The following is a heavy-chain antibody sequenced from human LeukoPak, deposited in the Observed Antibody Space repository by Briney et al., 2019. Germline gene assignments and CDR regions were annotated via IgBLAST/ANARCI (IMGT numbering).Heavy chain of an antibody. CDR2: ISRSSSYI. V-gene: IGHV3-21*01. Sequence: TGGSLRLSCAASGFTFSSYSMNWVRQAPGKGLEWVSSISRSSSYIYYADSVKGRFTISRDNAKNSLYLQMNSLRAEDTAVYYCARAPTCGGDCFWGQGTLVTVSS. CDR3: ARAPTCGGDCF. CDR1: GFTFSSYS. J-gene: IGHJ4*02. D-gene: IGHD2-21*02.